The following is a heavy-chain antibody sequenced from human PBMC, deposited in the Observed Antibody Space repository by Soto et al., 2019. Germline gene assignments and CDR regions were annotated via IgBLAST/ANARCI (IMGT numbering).Heavy chain of an antibody. CDR2: ISYDGRNK. J-gene: IGHJ4*02. Sequence: GGSLTLSCVASGFSFSNYAMHWVRQAPGKGLDWVSVISYDGRNKYYADSLKGRFTISRDKSKNTVYLQVSSLRAEDTAVYYCAKSGLSDYGDRDDWGQGTSVTVSS. D-gene: IGHD4-17*01. V-gene: IGHV3-30*18. CDR3: AKSGLSDYGDRDD. CDR1: GFSFSNYA.